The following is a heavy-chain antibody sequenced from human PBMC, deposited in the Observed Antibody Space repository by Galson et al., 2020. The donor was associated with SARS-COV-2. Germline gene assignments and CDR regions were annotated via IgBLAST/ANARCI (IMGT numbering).Heavy chain of an antibody. J-gene: IGHJ4*02. V-gene: IGHV3-48*01. CDR3: ARDSNWAFDY. CDR1: GFTFSDYT. D-gene: IGHD1-1*01. CDR2: IKSSSPDI. Sequence: GASLKISCAASGFTFSDYTVNWVRQAPGKGLEWLAYIKSSSPDIFYADSVKGRFTISRDNAENSLYLQMSSLRAKDTAVYFCARDSNWAFDYWGQGALVTVSS.